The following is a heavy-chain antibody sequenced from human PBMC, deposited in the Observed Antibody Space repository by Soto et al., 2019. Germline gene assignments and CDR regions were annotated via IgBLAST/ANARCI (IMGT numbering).Heavy chain of an antibody. D-gene: IGHD1-1*01. CDR1: GYTFTSYD. CDR3: ARRAETNGWNGLGAYKYYFDF. J-gene: IGHJ4*01. CDR2: LNPNTGDS. V-gene: IGHV1-8*01. Sequence: ASVKVSFKASGYTFTSYDIYWVRQATGQGLELMGWLNPNTGDSGYAQKFQGRITVTSDTSINTVHMELSSLRSEDTAVYYCARRAETNGWNGLGAYKYYFDFWGDGTLVTDSS.